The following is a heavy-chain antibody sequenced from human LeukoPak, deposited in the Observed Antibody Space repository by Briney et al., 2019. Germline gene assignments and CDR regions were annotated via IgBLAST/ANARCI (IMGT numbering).Heavy chain of an antibody. J-gene: IGHJ4*02. D-gene: IGHD4-17*01. V-gene: IGHV1-69*05. Sequence: SVKVSCKASGGTFSSYAISWVRQAPGQGLEWMGGIIPIFGTANYAQKFQGRVTITTDESTSTAYMELSSLRSEDTAVYYCASSGDHGDYSDYWGQGTLVTVSS. CDR3: ASSGDHGDYSDY. CDR2: IIPIFGTA. CDR1: GGTFSSYA.